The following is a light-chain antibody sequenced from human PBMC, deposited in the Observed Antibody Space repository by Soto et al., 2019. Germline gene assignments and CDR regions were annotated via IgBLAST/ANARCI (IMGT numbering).Light chain of an antibody. J-gene: IGLJ1*01. CDR3: QSYDSSLSGSGV. V-gene: IGLV1-40*01. CDR2: GNN. Sequence: QSVLTQPPSVSGAPGQRVTISCTGSSSNIGAGYDVHWYQQLPGTAPKLRINGNNNRPSGVPDRFSGSKSGTSASLAITGLQAEDEADYYCQSYDSSLSGSGVFGTGTKVTVL. CDR1: SSNIGAGYD.